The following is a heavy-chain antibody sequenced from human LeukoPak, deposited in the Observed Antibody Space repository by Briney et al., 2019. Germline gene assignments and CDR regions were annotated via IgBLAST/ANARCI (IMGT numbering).Heavy chain of an antibody. CDR1: GGSISSYY. V-gene: IGHV4-4*07. D-gene: IGHD1-26*01. CDR3: ARLVYSGSCYYFDY. Sequence: SETLSLTCTVSGGSISSYYWSWIRQPAGKGLEWIGRIYTSGSTNYNPSLKSRVTMSVDTSKNQFSLKPSSVTAADTAVYYCARLVYSGSCYYFDYWGQGTLVTVSS. CDR2: IYTSGST. J-gene: IGHJ4*02.